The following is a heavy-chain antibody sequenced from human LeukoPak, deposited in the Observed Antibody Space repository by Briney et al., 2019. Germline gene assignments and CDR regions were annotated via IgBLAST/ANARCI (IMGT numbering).Heavy chain of an antibody. CDR3: ARRDIVGPGYFDY. V-gene: IGHV4-39*01. D-gene: IGHD2-15*01. CDR2: IYYSGST. CDR1: GGSISSSSYY. Sequence: SETLSLTCTVSGGSISSSSYYWGWIRQPPGKGLEWIGSIYYSGSTYYNPSLKSRVTISVDTSKNQFSLKLSSVTAADTAVYYCARRDIVGPGYFDYWGQGTLVTVSS. J-gene: IGHJ4*02.